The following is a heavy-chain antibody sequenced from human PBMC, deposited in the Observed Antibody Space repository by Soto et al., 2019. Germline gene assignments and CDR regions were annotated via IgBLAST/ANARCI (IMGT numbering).Heavy chain of an antibody. CDR2: IYTSRSP. V-gene: IGHV4-4*07. J-gene: IGHJ5*02. D-gene: IGHD4-17*01. Sequence: SETLSLTCTGSGDSVRKYYWNWIRQPAGKGLEWIGRIYTSRSPNYNPSLKSRVTMSVDTSKNQFSLKLNLSSVTAADTAVYYCARSPAYGDYANLDTWGQGTLVTVSS. CDR3: ARSPAYGDYANLDT. CDR1: GDSVRKYY.